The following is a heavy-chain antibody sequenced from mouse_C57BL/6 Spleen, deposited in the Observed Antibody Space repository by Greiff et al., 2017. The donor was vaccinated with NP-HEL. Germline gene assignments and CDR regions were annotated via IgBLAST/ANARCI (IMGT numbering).Heavy chain of an antibody. CDR2: IRSKSNNYAT. J-gene: IGHJ2*01. Sequence: EVMLVESGGGLVQPKGSLKLSCAASGFSFNTYAMNWVRQAPGKGLEWVARIRSKSNNYATYYADSVKDRFTISRDDSESMLYLQMNNLKTEDTAMYYCVRHWSYDGYYYFDYWGQGTTLTVSS. D-gene: IGHD2-3*01. CDR1: GFSFNTYA. V-gene: IGHV10-1*01. CDR3: VRHWSYDGYYYFDY.